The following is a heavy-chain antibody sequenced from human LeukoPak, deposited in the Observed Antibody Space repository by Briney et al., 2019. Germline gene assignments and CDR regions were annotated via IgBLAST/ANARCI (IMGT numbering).Heavy chain of an antibody. CDR2: IKQDGSEE. CDR1: GFTFSNYW. D-gene: IGHD1-26*01. V-gene: IGHV3-7*01. J-gene: IGHJ4*02. Sequence: GGSLRLSCAASGFTFSNYWMSWVRQAPGKGLEWVAKIKQDGSEEYYVDSVKGRFTISRDNAKNSLHLQMNSLRVEDTAVYYCVRSDYGFLAVGRAGFDYWGQGTLVTVSS. CDR3: VRSDYGFLAVGRAGFDY.